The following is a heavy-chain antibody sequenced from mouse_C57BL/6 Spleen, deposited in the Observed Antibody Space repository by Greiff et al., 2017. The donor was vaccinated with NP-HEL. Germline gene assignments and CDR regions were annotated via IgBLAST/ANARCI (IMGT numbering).Heavy chain of an antibody. CDR1: GYTFTSYW. D-gene: IGHD1-1*01. CDR3: ARKRGYGSSLYWYFDV. J-gene: IGHJ1*03. V-gene: IGHV1-69*01. CDR2: IDPSDSYT. Sequence: VQLQQPGAELVMPGASVKLSCKASGYTFTSYWMHWVKQRPGQGLEWIGEIDPSDSYTNYNQKFKGKSTLTVDKSSSTAYMQLSSLTSEDSAVYYCARKRGYGSSLYWYFDVWGTGTTVTVSS.